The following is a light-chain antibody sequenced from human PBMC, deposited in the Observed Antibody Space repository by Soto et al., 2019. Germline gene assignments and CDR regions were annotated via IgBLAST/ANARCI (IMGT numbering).Light chain of an antibody. Sequence: EIMMMQSPVILSVSPGQSVTLSCRASQSVSSNLAWYQQKPGQAPRLLVYGASTRATGIPARFSGSGSGTEFTLTISRLRSEDFAVYHCHQYNNCPLTFGQGTKVEIK. J-gene: IGKJ1*01. CDR2: GAS. V-gene: IGKV3-15*01. CDR1: QSVSSN. CDR3: HQYNNCPLT.